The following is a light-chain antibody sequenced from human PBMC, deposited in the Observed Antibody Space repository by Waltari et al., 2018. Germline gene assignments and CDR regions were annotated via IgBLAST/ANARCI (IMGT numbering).Light chain of an antibody. CDR2: EVS. J-gene: IGKJ3*01. V-gene: IGKV2-29*02. CDR3: MQGIHLLT. CDR1: QSLLHSDGKTY. Sequence: DVVMTQTPLSLPVTPGQPASISCKSSQSLLHSDGKTYLYWYLQKPGQSPQLLIYEVSRRLSGVPDRFSGSGSGTDFTLKISRVEAEDVGVYYRMQGIHLLTFGPGTKVDIK.